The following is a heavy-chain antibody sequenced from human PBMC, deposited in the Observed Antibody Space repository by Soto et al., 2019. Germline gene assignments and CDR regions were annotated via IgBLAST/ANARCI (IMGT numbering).Heavy chain of an antibody. D-gene: IGHD6-19*01. Sequence: QVQFQQSGPGLVKPSQTLSLTCAISGDSVTNKGAAWNWIRHSPSRGLEWLGRTYYWKSKWLYDYVVSVSSLITINTDTSKNDFCRHLTTVTKEDRYVYFCARDPPGSRSAFDSWGQGTLVTVYS. V-gene: IGHV6-1*01. CDR3: ARDPPGSRSAFDS. CDR1: GDSVTNKGAA. J-gene: IGHJ4*02. CDR2: TYYWKSKWLY.